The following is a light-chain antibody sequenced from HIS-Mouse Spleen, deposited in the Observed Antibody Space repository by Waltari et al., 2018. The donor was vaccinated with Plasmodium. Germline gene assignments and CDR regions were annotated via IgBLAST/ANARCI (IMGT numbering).Light chain of an antibody. Sequence: QSALTQPASVSASPGQSITISCPGTSTAVGGYTYVSWYQQHPGKAPKLMIYEVSNRPSGVSNRFSGSKSGNTASLTISGLQAEDEADYYCSSYTSSSTLVFGTGTKVTVL. CDR3: SSYTSSSTLV. CDR2: EVS. V-gene: IGLV2-14*01. J-gene: IGLJ1*01. CDR1: STAVGGYTY.